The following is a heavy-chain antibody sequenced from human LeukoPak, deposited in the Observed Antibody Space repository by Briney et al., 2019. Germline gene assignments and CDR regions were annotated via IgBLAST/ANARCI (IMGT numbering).Heavy chain of an antibody. D-gene: IGHD3-3*01. J-gene: IGHJ6*03. CDR2: IIPIFGTA. Sequence: GSSVKVSCKASGGTFSSYAISWVRQAPGQGLEWMGGIIPIFGTANYAQKFQGRVTITADESTSTAYMELSSLRSEDTAVYYCARGPRRFTIFGVDYYYYYMDVWGKGTTVTVSS. CDR1: GGTFSSYA. CDR3: ARGPRRFTIFGVDYYYYYMDV. V-gene: IGHV1-69*01.